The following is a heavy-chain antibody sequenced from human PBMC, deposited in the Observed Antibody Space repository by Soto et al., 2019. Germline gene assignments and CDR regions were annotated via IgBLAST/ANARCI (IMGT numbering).Heavy chain of an antibody. CDR3: ARCRGLFRFSSYYFDY. Sequence: QVQLQQWGAGLLKPSETLSLTCAVYGGSFSGYYWSWLRQPPGKGLEWIGEINHSGSTNYNPSLKSRVTISVDTSKNQFSLKLSSVTAADTAVYYGARCRGLFRFSSYYFDYWGQGTLVTVSS. CDR1: GGSFSGYY. V-gene: IGHV4-34*01. CDR2: INHSGST. D-gene: IGHD3-10*01. J-gene: IGHJ4*02.